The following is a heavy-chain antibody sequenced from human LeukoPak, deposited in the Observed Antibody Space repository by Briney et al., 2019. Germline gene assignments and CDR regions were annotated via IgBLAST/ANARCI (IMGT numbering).Heavy chain of an antibody. CDR1: GGSISHNY. CDR3: ARLLDYDNSGAPDIFDI. J-gene: IGHJ3*02. D-gene: IGHD3-22*01. Sequence: SETLSPTCSVSGGSISHNYWTWIRQSPGKGLKYLGHVSYTGRTRYNPSLQSRLTMSLDTSNNHFSLQLTSVTAADTAVYYCARLLDYDNSGAPDIFDIWGQGTMLTVSS. V-gene: IGHV4-59*01. CDR2: VSYTGRT.